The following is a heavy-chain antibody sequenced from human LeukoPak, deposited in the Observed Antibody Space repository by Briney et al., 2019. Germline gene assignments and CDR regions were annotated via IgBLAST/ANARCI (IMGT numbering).Heavy chain of an antibody. CDR2: IYYSGGT. CDR3: ARVSLDCSSTSCYTLFDY. J-gene: IGHJ4*02. D-gene: IGHD2-2*02. Sequence: SQTLSLTCTVSGGSISSGDYYWSWIRQPPGKGLEWIGYIYYSGGTYYNPSLKSRVTISVDTSKNQFSLKLSSVTAADTAVYYCARVSLDCSSTSCYTLFDYWGQGTLVTVSS. V-gene: IGHV4-30-4*08. CDR1: GGSISSGDYY.